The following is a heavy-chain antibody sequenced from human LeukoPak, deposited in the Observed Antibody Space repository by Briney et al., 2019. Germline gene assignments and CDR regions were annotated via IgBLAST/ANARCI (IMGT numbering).Heavy chain of an antibody. Sequence: SETLSLTCTVSGGSISSYYWSWIRQPPGKGLEWIGYIYYSGSTNYNPSLKSRVTISVDTSKNQFSLKLSSVTAAATAVYYCARGGHYDIFTGYQPIDYWGQGTLVSVSS. D-gene: IGHD3-9*01. J-gene: IGHJ4*02. CDR2: IYYSGST. CDR3: ARGGHYDIFTGYQPIDY. CDR1: GGSISSYY. V-gene: IGHV4-59*01.